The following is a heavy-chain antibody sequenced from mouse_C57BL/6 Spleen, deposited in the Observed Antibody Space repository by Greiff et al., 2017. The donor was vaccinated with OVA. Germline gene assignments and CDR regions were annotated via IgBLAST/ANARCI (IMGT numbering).Heavy chain of an antibody. CDR2: ISSGSSTI. CDR3: ARSYYGSIYWYFDV. CDR1: GFTFSDYG. Sequence: EVKLMESGGGLVKPGGSLKLSCAASGFTFSDYGMHWVRQAPEKGLEWVAYISSGSSTIYYADTVKGRFTLSRDNANNTRYLQMTSLMSEDTAMYYCARSYYGSIYWYFDVWGTGTTVTVSS. J-gene: IGHJ1*03. D-gene: IGHD1-1*01. V-gene: IGHV5-17*01.